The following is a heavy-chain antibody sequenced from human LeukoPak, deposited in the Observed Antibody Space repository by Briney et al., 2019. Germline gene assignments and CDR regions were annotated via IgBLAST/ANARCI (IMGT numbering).Heavy chain of an antibody. D-gene: IGHD6-13*01. J-gene: IGHJ4*02. Sequence: GGSLRLSCAASGFTFSSYSMNWVRQAPGKGLEWVSSISSSSSYIDYADSVKGRFTISRDNAKNSLYLQMNSLRAEDTAVYYCARDDVYSIDYWGQGTLVTVSS. CDR3: ARDDVYSIDY. CDR2: ISSSSSYI. CDR1: GFTFSSYS. V-gene: IGHV3-21*01.